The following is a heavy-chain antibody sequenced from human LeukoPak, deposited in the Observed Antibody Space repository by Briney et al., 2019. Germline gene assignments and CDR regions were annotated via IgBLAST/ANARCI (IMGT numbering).Heavy chain of an antibody. CDR1: GDSISSGSYY. Sequence: SQTLSLTCIVSGDSISSGSYYWTWLRQPAGQGLEWIVRIHTSGNTNYSPSHKSRVTISRETSKKQFSLRLTSVTAADTAVYYCVRDWNGDYFDYWGQGTLVTVSS. J-gene: IGHJ4*02. D-gene: IGHD1-1*01. CDR2: IHTSGNT. V-gene: IGHV4-61*02. CDR3: VRDWNGDYFDY.